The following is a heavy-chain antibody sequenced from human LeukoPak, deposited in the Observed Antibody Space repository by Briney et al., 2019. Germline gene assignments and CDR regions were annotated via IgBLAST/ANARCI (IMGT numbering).Heavy chain of an antibody. V-gene: IGHV4-4*02. CDR2: IYHSGST. Sequence: PSETLSLTCAVSGGSISSSNWWSWVRQPPGKGLEWIGEIYHSGSTNYNPSLKSRVTISVDKSKNQFSLKLSSVTAADTAVYYCATLTTVEDYFDYWGQGTLVIVSS. D-gene: IGHD4-23*01. J-gene: IGHJ4*02. CDR1: GGSISSSNW. CDR3: ATLTTVEDYFDY.